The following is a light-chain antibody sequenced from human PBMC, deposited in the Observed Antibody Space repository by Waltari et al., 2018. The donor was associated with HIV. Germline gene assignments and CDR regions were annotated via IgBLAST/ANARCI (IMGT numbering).Light chain of an antibody. CDR3: QQYVSWPT. CDR1: QSVYVH. Sequence: IVMTQSPTTLSVSPGERATRSCRASQSVYVHLAWYQQKHGQPPRLLIYGASTRATDIPARFSGSGSGTEFTLTISSLQSEDFALYYCQQYVSWPTFGQGTKLEIK. J-gene: IGKJ2*01. V-gene: IGKV3-15*01. CDR2: GAS.